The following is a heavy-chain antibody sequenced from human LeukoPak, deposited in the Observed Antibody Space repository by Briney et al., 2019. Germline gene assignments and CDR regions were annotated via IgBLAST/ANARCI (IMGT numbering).Heavy chain of an antibody. J-gene: IGHJ5*02. CDR3: ARQGWFGELRDNWFDP. Sequence: GESLKISCKGSGYSFTSYWIGWVRQMPGKGLEWMGIIYPGDSDTRYSPSFQGQVTISADKSISTAYLQWSSLKASDTAMYYCARQGWFGELRDNWFDPWGQGTLVTVSS. V-gene: IGHV5-51*01. D-gene: IGHD3-10*01. CDR1: GYSFTSYW. CDR2: IYPGDSDT.